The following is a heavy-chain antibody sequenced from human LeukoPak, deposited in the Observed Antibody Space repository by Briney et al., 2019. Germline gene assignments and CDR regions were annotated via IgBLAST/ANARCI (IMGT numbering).Heavy chain of an antibody. Sequence: GGSLRLSCAASGFTFSSYAIHWVRQAPGKGLEWVAVISYDGSNKYYADSVKGRFTISRDNSKNTLYLQMNSLRAEDTAVYYCARGGGYCSSTSCLYDYWGQGTLVTVSS. D-gene: IGHD2-2*01. V-gene: IGHV3-30-3*01. J-gene: IGHJ4*02. CDR1: GFTFSSYA. CDR2: ISYDGSNK. CDR3: ARGGGYCSSTSCLYDY.